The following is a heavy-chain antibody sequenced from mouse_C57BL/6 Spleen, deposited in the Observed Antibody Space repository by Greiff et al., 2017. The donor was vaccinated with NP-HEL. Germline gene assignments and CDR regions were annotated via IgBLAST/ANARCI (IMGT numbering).Heavy chain of an antibody. CDR1: GYTFTGYW. CDR2: ILPGSGST. V-gene: IGHV1-9*01. CDR3: ARNSGPLYAMDY. J-gene: IGHJ4*01. Sequence: QVQLQQSGAELMKPGASVKLSCKATGYTFTGYWIEWVKQRPGHGLEWIGEILPGSGSTNYNAKFKGKATFTADTSSNTAYMQLSSLTTEDSAIYYCARNSGPLYAMDYWGQGTSVTVSS.